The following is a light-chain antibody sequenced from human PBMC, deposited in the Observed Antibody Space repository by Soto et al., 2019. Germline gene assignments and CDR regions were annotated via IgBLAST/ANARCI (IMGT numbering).Light chain of an antibody. CDR2: AAS. CDR3: QDYGTSWT. V-gene: IGKV3-20*01. J-gene: IGKJ1*01. CDR1: QSVGSD. Sequence: VMTQSPDSLAVSPGERATLSCRASQSVGSDLAWYQQKPGQAPRLLIYAASSRATGIPDRFSGSGSGADFTLTINRLEPEDFAVYYCQDYGTSWTFGQGTKVDIK.